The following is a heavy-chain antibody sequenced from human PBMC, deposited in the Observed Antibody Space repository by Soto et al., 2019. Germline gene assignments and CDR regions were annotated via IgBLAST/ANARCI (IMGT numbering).Heavy chain of an antibody. J-gene: IGHJ3*02. D-gene: IGHD4-17*01. Sequence: ASVKVSCKASGYTFTSYAMHWVRQAPGQRLEWMGWINAGNGNTKYSQKFQGRVTITRDTSASTAYMELSSLRSEDTAVYYCARVTSNETTVVTRSGAFDIWGQGTMVTVSS. CDR3: ARVTSNETTVVTRSGAFDI. CDR2: INAGNGNT. V-gene: IGHV1-3*01. CDR1: GYTFTSYA.